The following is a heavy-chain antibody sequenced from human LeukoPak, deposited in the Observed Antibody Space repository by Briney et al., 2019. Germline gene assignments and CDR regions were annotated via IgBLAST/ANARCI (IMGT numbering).Heavy chain of an antibody. D-gene: IGHD2-15*01. V-gene: IGHV1-2*02. J-gene: IGHJ4*02. CDR3: ARGVCSGGSCYWHFDY. CDR1: GYTFTGYY. Sequence: ASVKVSCKASGYTFTGYYMHWVRQAPGQGLEWTGWINPNSGGTNYAQKFQGRVTMTRDTSISTAYMELSRLRSDDTAVYYCARGVCSGGSCYWHFDYWGQGTLVTVSS. CDR2: INPNSGGT.